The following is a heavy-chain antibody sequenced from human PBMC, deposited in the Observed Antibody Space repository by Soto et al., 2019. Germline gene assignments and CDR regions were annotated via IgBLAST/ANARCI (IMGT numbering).Heavy chain of an antibody. CDR2: FDPEDGET. CDR3: PTVRKNSSSYFDY. V-gene: IGHV1-24*01. D-gene: IGHD6-6*01. Sequence: ASVKVSCKVSGYTLTELSMHWVRQAPGKGLERTGGFDPEDGETVYAQKIQGRVAMTEDTSADTAYMELSSLRSEAPAVYYCPTVRKNSSSYFDYWGQGTLVTVSS. J-gene: IGHJ4*02. CDR1: GYTLTELS.